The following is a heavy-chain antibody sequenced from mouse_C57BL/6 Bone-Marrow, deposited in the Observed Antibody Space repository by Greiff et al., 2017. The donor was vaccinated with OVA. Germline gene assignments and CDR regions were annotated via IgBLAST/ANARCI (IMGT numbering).Heavy chain of an antibody. V-gene: IGHV1-64*01. CDR2: IHPNSGST. CDR3: ARDSSGYVLCFDY. D-gene: IGHD3-2*02. CDR1: GYTFTSYW. Sequence: QVQLQQPGAELVKPGASVKLSCKASGYTFTSYWMHWVKQRPGQGLEWIGMIHPNSGSTNYNEKLKSKATLTVDKSASTAYMQLSSLTSEDSAVYYCARDSSGYVLCFDYWGQGTTLTVSS. J-gene: IGHJ2*01.